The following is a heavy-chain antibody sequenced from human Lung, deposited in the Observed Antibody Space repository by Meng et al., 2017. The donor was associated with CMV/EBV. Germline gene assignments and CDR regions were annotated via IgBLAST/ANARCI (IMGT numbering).Heavy chain of an antibody. CDR3: ARDLVGYDAFDV. J-gene: IGHJ3*01. D-gene: IGHD3-22*01. CDR1: GYTFITYY. V-gene: IGHV1-46*01. CDR2: INPDGGTT. Sequence: ASVKVSXKASGYTFITYYIHWVRQAPGQGLEWMGRINPDGGTTTYSQKFQGGVTLTSDTSTNTVYMELSRLRYEDTAVYYCARDLVGYDAFDVWGQGTMVNGSS.